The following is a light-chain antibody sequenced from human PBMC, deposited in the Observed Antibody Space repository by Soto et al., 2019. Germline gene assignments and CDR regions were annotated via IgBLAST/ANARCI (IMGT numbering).Light chain of an antibody. V-gene: IGKV3-15*01. CDR2: GAS. CDR3: QQYNNWPPLT. CDR1: QSVSSN. Sequence: EVVMTQSPATLSASPEEGATLACRASQSVSSNLAWYQQKPGQAPRLLIYGASSRATGIPGRFSGSGCGTEFTLSISSLQSEDFAIYYCQQYNNWPPLTFGQGTRLEIK. J-gene: IGKJ5*01.